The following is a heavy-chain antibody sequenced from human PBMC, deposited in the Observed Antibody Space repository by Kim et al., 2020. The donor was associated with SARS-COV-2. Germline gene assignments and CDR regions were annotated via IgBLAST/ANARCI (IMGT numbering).Heavy chain of an antibody. Sequence: GGSLRLSCVASGFTFSRHGMHWLRQVPGKGLEWVAVMSYDGGSISYADSVKGRFTISRDNAKNTLYLQMNSLRAEDTAVYYCAKVSGPNWQSGYFDYWGPGTLVTRSP. CDR1: GFTFSRHG. D-gene: IGHD1-1*01. V-gene: IGHV3-30*18. CDR3: AKVSGPNWQSGYFDY. J-gene: IGHJ4*02. CDR2: MSYDGGSI.